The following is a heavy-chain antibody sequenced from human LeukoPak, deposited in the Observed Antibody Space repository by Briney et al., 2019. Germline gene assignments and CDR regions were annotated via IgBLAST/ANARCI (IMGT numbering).Heavy chain of an antibody. D-gene: IGHD4-17*01. CDR1: GYTFTDYY. CDR3: ARMVDGDYGSDY. J-gene: IGHJ4*02. Sequence: ASVKVSCKASGYTFTDYYMHWGRQAPGQGLEWRGWINPNSVGTNYAQKFHGRVTMTRDTSISTAYMELSRLRSDDTAVYYCARMVDGDYGSDYWGQGTLVTVSS. V-gene: IGHV1-2*02. CDR2: INPNSVGT.